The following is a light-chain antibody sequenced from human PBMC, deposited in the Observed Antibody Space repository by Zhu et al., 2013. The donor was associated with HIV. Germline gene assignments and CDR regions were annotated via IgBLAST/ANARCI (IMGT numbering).Light chain of an antibody. V-gene: IGKV4-1*01. CDR2: WAS. J-gene: IGKJ1*01. CDR1: QSVLYSSNNKNY. CDR3: QQYYSTPRT. Sequence: DIVMTQSPDSLAVSLGETATINCKSSQSVLYSSNNKNYLAWYQQNPGQPPKLLIYWASTRQYGVPDRFSGSGSETDFTLTISSLQAEDVAVYYCQQYYSTPRTFGQGTKVEIK.